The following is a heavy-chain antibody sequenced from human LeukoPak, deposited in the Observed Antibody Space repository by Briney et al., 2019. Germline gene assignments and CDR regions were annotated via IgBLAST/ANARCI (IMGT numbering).Heavy chain of an antibody. J-gene: IGHJ5*02. CDR3: ATDFYDTT. Sequence: PGGSLRLSCAASGFTFSDYYMSWIRQAPGKGLEWVGRIRRNSDGGTIDYAAPVKGRFALSRDDSKNTLYLHMSSLQTEDTAVYYCATDFYDTTWGQGTLVTVSS. CDR2: IRRNSDGGTI. V-gene: IGHV3-15*01. CDR1: GFTFSDYY. D-gene: IGHD3-22*01.